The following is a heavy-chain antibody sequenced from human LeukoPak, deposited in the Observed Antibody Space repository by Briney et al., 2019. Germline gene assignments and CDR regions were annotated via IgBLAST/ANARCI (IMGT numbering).Heavy chain of an antibody. CDR3: ARGRYYYDSSGYWRFDP. D-gene: IGHD3-22*01. Sequence: SETLSLACTVSGGSISSYYWSWIRQPPGKGLEWIGYIYYSGSTNYNPSLKSRVTISVDTSKNQFSLKLSSVTAADTAVYYCARGRYYYDSSGYWRFDPWGQGTLVTVSS. CDR1: GGSISSYY. J-gene: IGHJ5*02. CDR2: IYYSGST. V-gene: IGHV4-59*01.